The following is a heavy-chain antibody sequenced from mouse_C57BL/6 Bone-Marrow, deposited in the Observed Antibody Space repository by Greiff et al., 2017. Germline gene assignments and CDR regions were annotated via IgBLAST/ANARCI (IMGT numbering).Heavy chain of an antibody. CDR2: INPSSGYT. CDR3: ADGYYVEYYFDY. J-gene: IGHJ2*01. Sequence: VQVVESGAELARPGASVKMSCKASGYTFTSYTMHWVKQRPGQGLEWIGYINPSSGYTKYNQKFKDKATLTADKSSSTAYMQLSSLTSEDSAVYYCADGYYVEYYFDYWGQGTTLTVSS. V-gene: IGHV1-4*01. CDR1: GYTFTSYT. D-gene: IGHD2-3*01.